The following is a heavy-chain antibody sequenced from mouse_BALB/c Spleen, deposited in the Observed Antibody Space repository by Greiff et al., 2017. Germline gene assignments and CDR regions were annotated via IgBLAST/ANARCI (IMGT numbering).Heavy chain of an antibody. CDR2: ISSGGST. V-gene: IGHV5-6-5*01. CDR3: ARGNYYYGSYWYFDV. J-gene: IGHJ1*01. Sequence: EVKLVESGGGLVKPGGSLKLSCAASGFTFSSYAMSWVRQTPEKRLEWVASISSGGSTYYPDSVKGRFTISRDNARNILYMQMSSLRSEDTAMYYGARGNYYYGSYWYFDVWGAGTTVTVSS. D-gene: IGHD1-1*01. CDR1: GFTFSSYA.